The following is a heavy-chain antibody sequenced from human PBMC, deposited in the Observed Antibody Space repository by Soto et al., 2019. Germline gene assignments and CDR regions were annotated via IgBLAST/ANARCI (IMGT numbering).Heavy chain of an antibody. CDR3: AKRREGGYYIFDY. J-gene: IGHJ4*02. V-gene: IGHV3-23*01. D-gene: IGHD3-10*01. CDR1: GLALSDTS. CDR2: VGRSDDST. Sequence: GGSLRLSCVASGLALSDTSMTWARQAPGRGLEWVSSVGRSDDSTKYADSVKGRLSISRDNSKNTLYLQMNSLRAEDTAVYYCAKRREGGYYIFDYWGQGTPVTVSS.